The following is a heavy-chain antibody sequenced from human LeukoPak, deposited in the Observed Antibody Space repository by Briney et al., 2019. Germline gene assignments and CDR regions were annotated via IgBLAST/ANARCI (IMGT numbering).Heavy chain of an antibody. D-gene: IGHD5-24*01. CDR2: IYYSGST. CDR1: GGSISSGDYY. Sequence: PSQTLSLTCTVSGGSISSGDYYWSWIRQPPGKGLEWIGYIYYSGSTYYNPSLKSRVTISVDTSKTQFSLKLSSVTAADTAVYYCARGEEMATIPYFDYWGQGTLVTVSS. CDR3: ARGEEMATIPYFDY. J-gene: IGHJ4*02. V-gene: IGHV4-30-4*01.